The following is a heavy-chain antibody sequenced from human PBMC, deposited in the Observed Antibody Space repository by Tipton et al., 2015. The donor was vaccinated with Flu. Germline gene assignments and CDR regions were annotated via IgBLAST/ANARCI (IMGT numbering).Heavy chain of an antibody. CDR2: IYTSGST. CDR3: ARALFRPGGWEDAFDI. V-gene: IGHV4-4*07. J-gene: IGHJ3*02. Sequence: TLSLTCTVSGGSISSYYWSWIRQPAGKGLEWIGRIYTSGSTNYNPSLKSRVTMSVDTSKNQFSLKLSSVTAADTAVYYCARALFRPGGWEDAFDIWGQGTMVTVSS. CDR1: GGSISSYY. D-gene: IGHD1-26*01.